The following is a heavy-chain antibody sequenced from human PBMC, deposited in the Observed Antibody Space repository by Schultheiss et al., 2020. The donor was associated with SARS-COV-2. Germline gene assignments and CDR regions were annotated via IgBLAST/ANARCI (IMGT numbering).Heavy chain of an antibody. V-gene: IGHV4-59*04. CDR2: IYYSGST. Sequence: SETLSLTCTVSGGSISSYYWSWIRQPPGKGLEWIGYIYYSGSTYYNPSLKSRVTISVDTSKNQFSLKLSSVTAADTAVYYCARGGYSSSVGWFDPWGQGTLVTVSS. CDR3: ARGGYSSSVGWFDP. CDR1: GGSISSYY. D-gene: IGHD6-6*01. J-gene: IGHJ5*02.